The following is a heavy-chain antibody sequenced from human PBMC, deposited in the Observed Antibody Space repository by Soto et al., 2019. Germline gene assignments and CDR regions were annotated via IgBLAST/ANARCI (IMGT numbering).Heavy chain of an antibody. CDR2: ISTRSHYI. D-gene: IGHD3-9*01. V-gene: IGHV3-21*01. J-gene: IGHJ4*02. CDR3: ARDSSTGYYLSDFDY. CDR1: GFTFSNYN. Sequence: GSLRLSCAASGFTFSNYNMNWVRQAPGKGLEWVASISTRSHYIYYADSLKGRFTISRDNAKNSVDLQISSLRAEDTAVYYCARDSSTGYYLSDFDYWGQGTLVTVSS.